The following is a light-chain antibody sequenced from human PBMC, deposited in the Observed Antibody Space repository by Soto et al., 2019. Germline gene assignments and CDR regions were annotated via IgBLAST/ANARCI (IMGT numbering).Light chain of an antibody. CDR3: QQRSNWPPIT. CDR1: QSVLYSSNNKNS. Sequence: DIVMTQSPDSLAVSLGERATINCKSSQSVLYSSNNKNSVAWYQQKPGQAPRLLIYDASNRATGIPARFSGSGSGTDFTLTISSLEPEDFAVYYCQQRSNWPPITFGQGTRLEIK. J-gene: IGKJ5*01. V-gene: IGKV4-1*01. CDR2: DAS.